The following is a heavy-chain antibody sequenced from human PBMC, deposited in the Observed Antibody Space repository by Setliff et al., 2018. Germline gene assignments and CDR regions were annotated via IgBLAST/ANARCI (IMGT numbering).Heavy chain of an antibody. D-gene: IGHD3-10*01. CDR1: GYSFTSFG. CDR3: ARVDYYGSGNYYDH. J-gene: IGHJ4*02. V-gene: IGHV1-46*01. Sequence: ASVKVSCKASGYSFTSFGITWVRQAPGQGLEWMGTINTGGGSSSYTEKFQGRVTMTRDTSTSTAYMELSSLRSDDTAVYYCARVDYYGSGNYYDHWGQGTLVTVSS. CDR2: INTGGGSS.